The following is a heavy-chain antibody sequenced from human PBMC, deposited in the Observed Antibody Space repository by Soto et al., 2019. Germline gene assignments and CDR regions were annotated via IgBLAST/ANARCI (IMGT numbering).Heavy chain of an antibody. V-gene: IGHV3-23*01. Sequence: GGSLRLSCAASGFTFSSYAMSWVRQAPGKGLEWVSAISGSGGSTYYADSVKGRFTISRDNSKNTLYLQMNSLRAEDTAVYYCAKEGTGYCSSTSCYADYYYYYYMDVWGKGTTVTVSS. D-gene: IGHD2-2*01. CDR1: GFTFSSYA. CDR2: ISGSGGST. J-gene: IGHJ6*03. CDR3: AKEGTGYCSSTSCYADYYYYYYMDV.